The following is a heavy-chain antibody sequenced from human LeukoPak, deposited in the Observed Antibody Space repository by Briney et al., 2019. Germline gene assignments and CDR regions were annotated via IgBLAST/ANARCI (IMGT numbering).Heavy chain of an antibody. CDR2: INHSGST. Sequence: SETPSLTCAVYGGSFSGYYWSWIRQPPGKGLEWIGEINHSGSTNYNPSLKSRVTISVDTSKNQFSLKLSSVTAADTAVYYCARGLVVPAVLSPWGQGTLVTVSS. J-gene: IGHJ5*02. CDR3: ARGLVVPAVLSP. CDR1: GGSFSGYY. V-gene: IGHV4-34*01. D-gene: IGHD2-2*01.